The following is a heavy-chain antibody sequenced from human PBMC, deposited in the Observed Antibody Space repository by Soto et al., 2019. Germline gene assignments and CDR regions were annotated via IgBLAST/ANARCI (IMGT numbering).Heavy chain of an antibody. CDR2: LSDSGST. CDR3: AMKEYGDGLDV. Sequence: QVQLQESGPGLVKPSETLSLTCTVSGGSISGYFWSWIRQPPGKGLECIGYLSDSGSTDYTPSLTSRVTISVDTSKNQFSLQLSSVTAADTAVYYCAMKEYGDGLDVWGQGTTVTVSS. D-gene: IGHD2-2*01. V-gene: IGHV4-59*01. CDR1: GGSISGYF. J-gene: IGHJ6*02.